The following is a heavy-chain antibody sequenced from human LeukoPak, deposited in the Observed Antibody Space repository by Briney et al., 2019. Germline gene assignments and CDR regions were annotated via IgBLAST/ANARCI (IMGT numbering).Heavy chain of an antibody. V-gene: IGHV3-30*04. Sequence: PGRSLRLSCAASGFTFGSYAMHWVRQAPGKGLEWVAVISHDGSNKYYADSVKGRFTISRDNSKNTLYLQMNSLRAEDTAVYYCARPMWGGSGSYLPLDYWGQGTLVTVSS. J-gene: IGHJ4*02. CDR1: GFTFGSYA. CDR2: ISHDGSNK. D-gene: IGHD3-10*01. CDR3: ARPMWGGSGSYLPLDY.